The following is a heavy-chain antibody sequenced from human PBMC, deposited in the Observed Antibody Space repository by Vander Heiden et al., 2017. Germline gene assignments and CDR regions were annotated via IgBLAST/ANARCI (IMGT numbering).Heavy chain of an antibody. J-gene: IGHJ3*02. CDR3: ARGSPQRAFDI. Sequence: QVQLVESGGGVVQPGRSLRLSCAASGFTVSRYGMHWVRQAPGKGLEWVAVIWYDGSNKYYADSVKGRFTISRDNSKNTLYLQMNSLRAEDTAVYYCARGSPQRAFDIWGQGTMVTVSS. D-gene: IGHD3-10*01. CDR1: GFTVSRYG. V-gene: IGHV3-33*01. CDR2: IWYDGSNK.